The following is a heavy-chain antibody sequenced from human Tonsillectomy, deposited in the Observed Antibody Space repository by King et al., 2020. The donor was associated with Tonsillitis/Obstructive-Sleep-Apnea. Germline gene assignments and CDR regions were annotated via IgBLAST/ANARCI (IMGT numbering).Heavy chain of an antibody. CDR2: ITNNGAIT. J-gene: IGHJ6*02. CDR1: GFPLRNSA. V-gene: IGHV3-23*04. Sequence: VQLVESGGGLVQPGGSLRLSCAVSGFPLRNSAMNWVRQAPGKGLEWVSIITNNGAITYYADSVKGRFTISSDNSKNTLYLQMNSLRAEDTAVYYCAKGMVVAGGYHYYGMDVWGQGTTVTVSS. D-gene: IGHD2-15*01. CDR3: AKGMVVAGGYHYYGMDV.